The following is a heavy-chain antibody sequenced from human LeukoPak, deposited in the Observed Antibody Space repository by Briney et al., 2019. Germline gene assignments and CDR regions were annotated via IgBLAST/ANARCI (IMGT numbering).Heavy chain of an antibody. D-gene: IGHD2-15*01. J-gene: IGHJ4*02. Sequence: ASVKVSCKASGYTFTSYGISWVRQAPGQGLEWMGWISAYNGNTDYAQKLQGRVTMTTDTSTSTAYMELRSLRSDDTAVYYCARIHTPCSGGSCYSDYYDSSGYSFDYWGQGTLVTVSS. CDR2: ISAYNGNT. V-gene: IGHV1-18*01. CDR3: ARIHTPCSGGSCYSDYYDSSGYSFDY. CDR1: GYTFTSYG.